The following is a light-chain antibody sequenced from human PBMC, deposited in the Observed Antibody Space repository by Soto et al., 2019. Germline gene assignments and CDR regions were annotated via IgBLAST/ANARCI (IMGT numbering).Light chain of an antibody. CDR2: DVS. CDR1: SSDVGGYDY. J-gene: IGLJ1*01. V-gene: IGLV2-14*03. Sequence: QSALTQPASVSGSPGQSITISCTGTSSDVGGYDYVSWYQLHTGKAPKLMGFDVSNRPSGVSYCFSGSKSGNTASLTISGLQAEDEDDYFCSSYSISTAYLFGTGTKLTVL. CDR3: SSYSISTAYL.